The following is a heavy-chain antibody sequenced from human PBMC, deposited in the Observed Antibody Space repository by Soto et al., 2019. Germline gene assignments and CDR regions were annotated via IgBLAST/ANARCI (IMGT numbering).Heavy chain of an antibody. CDR2: MSHSGGT. V-gene: IGHV4-34*01. J-gene: IGHJ3*02. Sequence: QVQLQQWGAGLLKPSETLSLTCAVYGGFVSSGSYYWSWIRQPPGKGLEWIGEMSHSGGTHFNPSPKSRATISVDTSKNQYSLNIYSVTAADTALYYCARVERGTVTTVVDAFDIWGPGTMVTVSS. CDR3: ARVERGTVTTVVDAFDI. CDR1: GGFVSSGSYY. D-gene: IGHD1-1*01.